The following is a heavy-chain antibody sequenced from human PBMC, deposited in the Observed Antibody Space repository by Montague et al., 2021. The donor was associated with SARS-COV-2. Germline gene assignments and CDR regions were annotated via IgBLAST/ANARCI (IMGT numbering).Heavy chain of an antibody. D-gene: IGHD3-10*01. Sequence: SETLSLTCAVHGSSFSGYYWNRIRQSPGKGLEWIGEINHGGSTKFSPSLKGRLTISTDTSKNQFSLKLTSVAAADTAVYYCARLRDGVVPSPILGVGPFYSYYYMDVWGRGTPVTVSS. CDR1: GSSFSGYY. J-gene: IGHJ6*03. CDR2: INHGGST. CDR3: ARLRDGVVPSPILGVGPFYSYYYMDV. V-gene: IGHV4-34*01.